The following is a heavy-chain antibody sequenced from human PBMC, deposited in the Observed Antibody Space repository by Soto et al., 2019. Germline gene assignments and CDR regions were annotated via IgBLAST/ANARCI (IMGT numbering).Heavy chain of an antibody. D-gene: IGHD6-13*01. J-gene: IGHJ5*02. V-gene: IGHV4-34*01. CDR2: INHSGST. CDR3: ASRLSPEIRSWFHNWFDP. Sequence: QVQLQQWGAGLLKPSETLSLTCAVYGGSFSGYYWSWIRQPPGKGLEWIGEINHSGSTNYNPSLKTRVTIAVDTSNNQLSLNLTSVTAADTAVYYCASRLSPEIRSWFHNWFDPWGQGTLVTVSS. CDR1: GGSFSGYY.